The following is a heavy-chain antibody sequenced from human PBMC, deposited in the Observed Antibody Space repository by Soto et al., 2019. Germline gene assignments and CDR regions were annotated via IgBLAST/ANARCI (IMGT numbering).Heavy chain of an antibody. D-gene: IGHD6-19*01. Sequence: RASVKVSCKASGYTFTSYAMHWVRQAPGQRLEWMGWINAGNGNTKYSQKFQGRVTITRDTSASTAYMELSSLRSEDTAVYYCARVNGYSSGWFEYFQHWGQGTLVTVSS. CDR3: ARVNGYSSGWFEYFQH. CDR2: INAGNGNT. V-gene: IGHV1-3*01. J-gene: IGHJ1*01. CDR1: GYTFTSYA.